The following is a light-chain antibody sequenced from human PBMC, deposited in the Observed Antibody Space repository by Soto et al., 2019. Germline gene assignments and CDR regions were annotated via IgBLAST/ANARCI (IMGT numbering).Light chain of an antibody. Sequence: DITMTQSPSSLSASVGDRVTIPCRASHNIRNSLNWYQQKPGKAPKFLIYASSSLQSGVPSRFSGSGSGTEFTLTISSLQPDDVATYYCQQYNSYWTFGQGTKVDVK. V-gene: IGKV1-16*01. CDR2: ASS. J-gene: IGKJ1*01. CDR1: HNIRNS. CDR3: QQYNSYWT.